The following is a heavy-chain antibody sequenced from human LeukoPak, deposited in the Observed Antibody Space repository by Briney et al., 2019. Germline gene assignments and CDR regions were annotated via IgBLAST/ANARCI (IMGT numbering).Heavy chain of an antibody. Sequence: ASVKVSCTVSGYTLTELSIHWVRQAPGKGLEWMGGVNPEDGETIYAQKFQGRVTMTEDAPIDTTYMEVSSLRSEDTAVYFCAIAQNWKAGWFDPWGQGTLVTVSS. D-gene: IGHD1-1*01. CDR3: AIAQNWKAGWFDP. CDR2: VNPEDGET. J-gene: IGHJ5*02. CDR1: GYTLTELS. V-gene: IGHV1-24*01.